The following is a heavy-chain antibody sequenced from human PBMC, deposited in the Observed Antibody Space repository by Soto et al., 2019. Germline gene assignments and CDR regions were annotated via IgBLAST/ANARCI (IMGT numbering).Heavy chain of an antibody. Sequence: PSETLSLTCTVSGGSISSNSDYWAWIRQPPGKGLEWIGNIYYSGTTYYNPSLKSRVTISVDTSKNQFSLKLSSVTAADTAVYYCARHKGGYYSGVDVWGQGTTVTVSS. J-gene: IGHJ6*02. D-gene: IGHD3-16*01. CDR2: IYYSGTT. CDR1: GGSISSNSDY. V-gene: IGHV4-39*01. CDR3: ARHKGGYYSGVDV.